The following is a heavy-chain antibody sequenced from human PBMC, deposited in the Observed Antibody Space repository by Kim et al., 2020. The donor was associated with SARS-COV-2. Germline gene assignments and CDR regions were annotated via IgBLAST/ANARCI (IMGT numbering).Heavy chain of an antibody. V-gene: IGHV4-34*01. J-gene: IGHJ5*02. CDR1: GGSISGYY. D-gene: IGHD6-6*01. CDR2: GYHSGIT. CDR3: ARSLFTPPGISSGLFDP. Sequence: SETLSLTCAVSGGSISGYYCNWICQPPGQGLEWIGEGYHSGITTSNPSLTSRVPISVDTSKNQFSLTLSSVTAAATAVYFCARSLFTPPGISSGLFDPWG.